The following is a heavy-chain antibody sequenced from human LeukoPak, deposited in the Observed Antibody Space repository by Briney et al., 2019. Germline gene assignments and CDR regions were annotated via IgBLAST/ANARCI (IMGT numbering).Heavy chain of an antibody. Sequence: GESLKISCKGSGYSFTSYWIGWVRQMPGKGLEWMGIIYPGDSDTRDSPSFQGQATISADKSISTAYLQWSSLKASDTAMYYCARNTNLDFWSGYYTGFAFDIWGQGTMVTVSS. CDR3: ARNTNLDFWSGYYTGFAFDI. CDR2: IYPGDSDT. V-gene: IGHV5-51*01. CDR1: GYSFTSYW. J-gene: IGHJ3*02. D-gene: IGHD3-3*01.